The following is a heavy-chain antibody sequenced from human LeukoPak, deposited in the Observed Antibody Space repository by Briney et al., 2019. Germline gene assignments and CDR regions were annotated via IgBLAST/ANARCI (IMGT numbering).Heavy chain of an antibody. Sequence: SETLSLTCTVSGGSISSSSYYWGWIRQPPGKGLEWIGSIYYSGSTYYNPSLKSRVTISVDTSKNQFSLKLSSVTAADTAVYYCARDLGYDSSGTDFDSWGQGTLVTVSS. V-gene: IGHV4-39*07. D-gene: IGHD3-22*01. J-gene: IGHJ4*02. CDR2: IYYSGST. CDR1: GGSISSSSYY. CDR3: ARDLGYDSSGTDFDS.